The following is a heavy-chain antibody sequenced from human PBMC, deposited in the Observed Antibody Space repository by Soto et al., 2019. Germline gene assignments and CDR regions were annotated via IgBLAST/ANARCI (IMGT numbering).Heavy chain of an antibody. CDR2: IYWDDDK. D-gene: IGHD2-8*01. Sequence: QITLKESGPTLVKPTQTLTLTCTFSGFSLSTSGVGVGWIRQPPGKALEWLALIYWDDDKRYSPSLKSRLTITKDTSKNHVVLTMTNMYPVDTATYFCAHSLSYCTNGVCQYRLYFDYWGQGTLVTVSS. V-gene: IGHV2-5*02. CDR1: GFSLSTSGVG. J-gene: IGHJ4*02. CDR3: AHSLSYCTNGVCQYRLYFDY.